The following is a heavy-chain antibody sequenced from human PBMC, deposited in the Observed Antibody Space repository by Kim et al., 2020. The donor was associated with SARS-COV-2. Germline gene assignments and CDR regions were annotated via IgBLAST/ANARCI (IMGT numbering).Heavy chain of an antibody. CDR3: ARDRRRLPLYGDYYFDRDFDY. Sequence: ASVKVSCKASGYTFTGYYMHWVRQAPGQGLEWMGWINPNSGGTNYAQKFQGRVTMTRDTSISTAYMELSRLRSDDTAVYYCARDRRRLPLYGDYYFDRDFDYWGQGTLVTVSS. CDR1: GYTFTGYY. J-gene: IGHJ4*02. CDR2: INPNSGGT. D-gene: IGHD4-17*01. V-gene: IGHV1-2*02.